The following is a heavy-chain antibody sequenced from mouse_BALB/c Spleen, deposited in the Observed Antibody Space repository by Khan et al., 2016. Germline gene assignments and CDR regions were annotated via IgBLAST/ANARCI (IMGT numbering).Heavy chain of an antibody. CDR3: ARHYWSNYGYIDV. Sequence: VQLKESGPGLVKPSQSLSLTCTVTGYSITSDYAWNWIRQFPGNKLEWMGYISYSGSTSYNPSLNSRISITRDTSTNQFFLQSTSVTTEDTAAYYCARHYWSNYGYIDVWGAGTTVTVSS. V-gene: IGHV3-2*02. J-gene: IGHJ1*01. CDR2: ISYSGST. CDR1: GYSITSDYA. D-gene: IGHD1-1*01.